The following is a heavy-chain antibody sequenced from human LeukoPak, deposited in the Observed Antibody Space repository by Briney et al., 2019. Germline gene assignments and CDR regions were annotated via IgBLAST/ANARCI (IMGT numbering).Heavy chain of an antibody. CDR3: ARDVIAVAGTSWFDP. CDR1: GFTFSSYS. D-gene: IGHD6-19*01. J-gene: IGHJ5*02. Sequence: PGGSLRLSCAASGFTFSSYSMNWVRQAPGKGLEWVSSISSSSSYIYYADSVKGRFTISRDNAKSSLYLQMNSLRAEDTAVYYCARDVIAVAGTSWFDPWGQGTLVTVSS. V-gene: IGHV3-21*01. CDR2: ISSSSSYI.